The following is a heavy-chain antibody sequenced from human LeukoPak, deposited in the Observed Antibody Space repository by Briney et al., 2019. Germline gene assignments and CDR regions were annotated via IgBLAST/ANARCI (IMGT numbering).Heavy chain of an antibody. D-gene: IGHD6-13*01. CDR3: ARGGIAAAGTPSHGY. Sequence: TSETLSLTCAVYGGSFSGYYWSWIRQPPGKGLEWIGEINHSGSTNYNPSLKSRVTISVDTSKNQFSLKLSSVTAADTAVYYCARGGIAAAGTPSHGYWGQGTLVTVSS. V-gene: IGHV4-34*01. CDR1: GGSFSGYY. CDR2: INHSGST. J-gene: IGHJ4*02.